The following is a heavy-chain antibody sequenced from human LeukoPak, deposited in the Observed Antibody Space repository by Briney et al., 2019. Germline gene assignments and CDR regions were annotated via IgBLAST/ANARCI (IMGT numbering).Heavy chain of an antibody. J-gene: IGHJ4*02. D-gene: IGHD3-22*01. Sequence: GASVKVSCKASGGTFSSYAISWVRQAPGQGLEWTGRIIPNLGTTNRAQNFQDRVTLTADKSTNTAYMELTSLTSDDTAVYYCATTNDGGGYQWGDFFDFWGQGTLVTVSS. V-gene: IGHV1-69*04. CDR1: GGTFSSYA. CDR2: IIPNLGTT. CDR3: ATTNDGGGYQWGDFFDF.